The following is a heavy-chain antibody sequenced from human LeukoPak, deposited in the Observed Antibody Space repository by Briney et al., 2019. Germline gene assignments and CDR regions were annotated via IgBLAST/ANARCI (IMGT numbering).Heavy chain of an antibody. CDR2: IIPILGIA. Sequence: SVKVSCKVSGGTFSSYAISWVRQAPGQGLEWMGRIIPILGIANYAQKFQGRVTITADKSTSTAYMELSSLRSEDTAVYYCARDRGVATIYYYYGRDVWGQGTTVTVSS. CDR1: GGTFSSYA. D-gene: IGHD5-12*01. CDR3: ARDRGVATIYYYYGRDV. V-gene: IGHV1-69*04. J-gene: IGHJ6*02.